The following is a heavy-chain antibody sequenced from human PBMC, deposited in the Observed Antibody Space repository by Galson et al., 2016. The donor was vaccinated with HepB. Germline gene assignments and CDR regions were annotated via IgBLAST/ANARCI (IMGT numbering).Heavy chain of an antibody. CDR2: IYPGDSDI. CDR3: ARQSQSRSGSPHDAFDI. V-gene: IGHV5-51*01. D-gene: IGHD1-26*01. Sequence: SGAEVKKPGESLKISCKGSGYTFTSYWIGWVRQVPGKGLEWMAIIYPGDSDIRYSPSFQGQVTISADKSITTAYLHWSSLEASDTAIYYCARQSQSRSGSPHDAFDIWGPGTTVTVSS. CDR1: GYTFTSYW. J-gene: IGHJ3*02.